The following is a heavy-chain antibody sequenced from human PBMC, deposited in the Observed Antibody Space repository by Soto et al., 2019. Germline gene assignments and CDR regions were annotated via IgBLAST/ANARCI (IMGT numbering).Heavy chain of an antibody. Sequence: GGSLRLSCAASGFTFSSYGMHWVRQAPGKGLEWVAVISYDGSNKYYADSVKGRFTISRDNSKNTLYLQMNSLRAEDTAVYYCAKVLDTGTDYWGQGTLVTVSS. CDR2: ISYDGSNK. CDR1: GFTFSSYG. J-gene: IGHJ4*02. D-gene: IGHD5-18*01. CDR3: AKVLDTGTDY. V-gene: IGHV3-30*18.